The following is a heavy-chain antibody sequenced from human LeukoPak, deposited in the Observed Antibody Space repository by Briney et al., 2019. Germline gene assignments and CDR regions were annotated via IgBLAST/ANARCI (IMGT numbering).Heavy chain of an antibody. CDR1: GGSISSDY. D-gene: IGHD2-21*01. CDR2: IYYTGST. J-gene: IGHJ1*01. CDR3: ATFRPGGYFHN. Sequence: SETLSFTCTVSGGSISSDYWIWIRQPPGKRLQWIGYIYYTGSTNYDASLKSRVTISLDTSKNQFSLKLTSVTAADTAVYYCATFRPGGYFHNLGQGTLVTVSS. V-gene: IGHV4-59*01.